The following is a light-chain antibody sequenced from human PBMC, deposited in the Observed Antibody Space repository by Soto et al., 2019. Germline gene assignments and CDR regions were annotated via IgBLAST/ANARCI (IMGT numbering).Light chain of an antibody. CDR2: GAS. CDR1: QSVSSN. J-gene: IGKJ1*01. CDR3: QPYNNWPPT. Sequence: EIVMTQSPATLSVSPGERATLSCRASQSVSSNLAWYQQKPGQAPRLLIYGASTRATGIPDRFSGSGSGTEFTLTISSLQSEDFQVYYCQPYNNWPPTLGQGTNVDIK. V-gene: IGKV3-15*01.